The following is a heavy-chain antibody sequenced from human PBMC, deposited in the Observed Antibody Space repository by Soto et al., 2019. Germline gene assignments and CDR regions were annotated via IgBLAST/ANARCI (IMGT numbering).Heavy chain of an antibody. CDR2: ISGSGGST. D-gene: IGHD3-9*01. J-gene: IGHJ6*02. CDR1: GFTFSSYA. V-gene: IGHV3-23*01. Sequence: GGSLRLSCAASGFTFSSYAMSWVRQAPGKGLEWVSAISGSGGSTYYADSVKGRFTISRDNSKNTLYLQMNSLRAEDTAVYYCAKADGVGLNYDILTGYARVGVYGMDVWGQGTTVTVSS. CDR3: AKADGVGLNYDILTGYARVGVYGMDV.